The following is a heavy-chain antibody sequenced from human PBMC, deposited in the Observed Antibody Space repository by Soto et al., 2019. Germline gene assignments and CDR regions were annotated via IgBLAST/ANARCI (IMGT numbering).Heavy chain of an antibody. J-gene: IGHJ4*02. Sequence: ASVKVSCKASGYTFTGHHIHWVRQAPGQGLEWMGWVKPNNGGINYAQKFQGRVTMTRDTSTSTANMELSRLRSDDTAVYYCARSGGDVWTGYFPYLDYWGQGTLVTVSS. V-gene: IGHV1-2*02. CDR1: GYTFTGHH. CDR3: ARSGGDVWTGYFPYLDY. D-gene: IGHD3-3*01. CDR2: VKPNNGGI.